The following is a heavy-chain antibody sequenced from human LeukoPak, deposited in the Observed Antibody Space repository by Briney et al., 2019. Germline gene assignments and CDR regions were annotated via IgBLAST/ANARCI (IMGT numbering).Heavy chain of an antibody. V-gene: IGHV4-59*08. CDR1: GGSISSYY. CDR3: AGHHPRDTVDF. CDR2: ISDIGSI. D-gene: IGHD2-21*01. Sequence: SETLSLTCTVSGGSISSYYWSWIRQPPGKVLEWIAYISDIGSINYNPSLKSRVTISLDTSKNQFSLKLSSVTAADTAVYYCAGHHPRDTVDFWGQGTLVTVSS. J-gene: IGHJ4*02.